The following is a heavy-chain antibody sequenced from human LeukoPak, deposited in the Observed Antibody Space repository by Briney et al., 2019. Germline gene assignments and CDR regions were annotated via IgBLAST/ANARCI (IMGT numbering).Heavy chain of an antibody. CDR1: GFTFDDYA. J-gene: IGHJ4*02. V-gene: IGHV3-9*01. CDR2: ISWNSGSI. Sequence: GGSLRLSCAASGFTFDDYAMHWVRQAPGKGLEWVSGISWNSGSIGYADSVKGRFTISRDNAKNSLYLQMNSLRDEDTAVYYCAREYQGYSSSWYFGYWGRGTLVTVSS. D-gene: IGHD6-13*01. CDR3: AREYQGYSSSWYFGY.